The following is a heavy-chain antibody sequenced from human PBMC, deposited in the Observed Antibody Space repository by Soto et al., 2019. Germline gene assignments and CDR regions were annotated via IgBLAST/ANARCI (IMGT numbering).Heavy chain of an antibody. Sequence: PGGSLRLSCSASGFTFSSYAMHWVRQAPGKGLEYVSAISSNGGSTYYADSVKGRFTISRDNSKNTLYLQMSSLRAEDTAVYYCVKGYSSGSRGTFDYWGQGTLVTVSS. J-gene: IGHJ4*02. D-gene: IGHD3-22*01. CDR1: GFTFSSYA. CDR3: VKGYSSGSRGTFDY. V-gene: IGHV3-64D*06. CDR2: ISSNGGST.